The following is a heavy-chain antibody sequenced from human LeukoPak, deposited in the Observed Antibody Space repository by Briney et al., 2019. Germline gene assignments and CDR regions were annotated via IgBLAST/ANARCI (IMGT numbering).Heavy chain of an antibody. CDR3: ASDDSSSAFDI. D-gene: IGHD6-13*01. Sequence: PSETLSLTCAVYGGSFSGYYWSWIRQPPGKGLEWIGEINHSGSTNYNPSLKSRVTISVDTSKNQFSLKLSSVTAADTAVYYCASDDSSSAFDIWGQGTTVTVSS. CDR1: GGSFSGYY. V-gene: IGHV4-34*01. J-gene: IGHJ3*02. CDR2: INHSGST.